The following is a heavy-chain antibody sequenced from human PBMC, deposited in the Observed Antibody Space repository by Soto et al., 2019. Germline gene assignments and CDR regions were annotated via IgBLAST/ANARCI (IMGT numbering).Heavy chain of an antibody. CDR1: GFSLTTTGVG. D-gene: IGHD4-4*01. J-gene: IGHJ4*02. CDR3: AQLQWQSVDY. CDR2: IFWDDDR. V-gene: IGHV2-5*02. Sequence: QITLKESGPTLVKPTQTLTLTCTFSGFSLTTTGVGVGWIRQPPGKALEWLALIFWDDDRRYNPSLKSRLTITKDTSNNQVVLTMTDMDPVDTATYYCAQLQWQSVDYWGQGILVTASS.